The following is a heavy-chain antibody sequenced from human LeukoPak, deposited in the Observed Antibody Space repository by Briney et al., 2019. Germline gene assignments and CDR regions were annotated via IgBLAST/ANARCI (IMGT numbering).Heavy chain of an antibody. CDR3: ARESSGLPGTREFDY. J-gene: IGHJ4*02. V-gene: IGHV1-18*01. Sequence: ASVKVSCKASGFVFTSYGFTWVRQAPGQGLEWMGWISANDGKIHYSERHQGRVTMTTDTVTSTAYMELRSLRSDDTAVYYCARESSGLPGTREFDYWGQGTLVTVSS. D-gene: IGHD6-13*01. CDR2: ISANDGKI. CDR1: GFVFTSYG.